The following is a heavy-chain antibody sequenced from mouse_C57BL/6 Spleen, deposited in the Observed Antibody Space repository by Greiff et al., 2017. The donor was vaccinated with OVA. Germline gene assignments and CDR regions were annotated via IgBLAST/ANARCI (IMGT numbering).Heavy chain of an antibody. V-gene: IGHV1-15*01. D-gene: IGHD2-1*01. Sequence: QVQLQQSGAELVRPGASVTLSCKASGYTFTDYEMHWVKQTPVHGLEWIGAIDPETGGTAYNQKFKGKAILTADKSSSTAYMELRSLTSEDSAVYYCTRKGNYVLYYAMDYWGQGTSVTVSS. J-gene: IGHJ4*01. CDR1: GYTFTDYE. CDR2: IDPETGGT. CDR3: TRKGNYVLYYAMDY.